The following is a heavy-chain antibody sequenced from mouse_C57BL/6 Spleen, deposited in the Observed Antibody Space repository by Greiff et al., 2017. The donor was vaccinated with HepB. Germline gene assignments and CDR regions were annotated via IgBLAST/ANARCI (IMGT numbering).Heavy chain of an antibody. Sequence: VQLQQPGAELVKPGASVKMSCKASGYTFTSYWITWVKQRPGQGLEWIGDIYPGSGSTNYNEKFKSKATLTVDTSSSTAYMQLSSLTSEDSAVYYCARGVTTVVAPHWYFDVWGTGTTVTVSS. J-gene: IGHJ1*03. CDR1: GYTFTSYW. D-gene: IGHD1-1*01. CDR2: IYPGSGST. V-gene: IGHV1-55*01. CDR3: ARGVTTVVAPHWYFDV.